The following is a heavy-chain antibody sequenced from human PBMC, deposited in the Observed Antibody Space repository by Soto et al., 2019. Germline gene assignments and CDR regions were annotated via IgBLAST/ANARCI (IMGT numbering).Heavy chain of an antibody. D-gene: IGHD3-16*01. J-gene: IGHJ6*03. V-gene: IGHV3-9*01. CDR3: GKALRGTSYYMDV. CDR1: GFTFDDYA. CDR2: ISWDSGNI. Sequence: GGSLRLSCAASGFTFDDYAMHWVRQAPGKGLEWVSGISWDSGNIGYADSVKGRFTISRDNAKNSLYLQMNSLKTEDTALYYCGKALRGTSYYMDVWGKGTTVTVSS.